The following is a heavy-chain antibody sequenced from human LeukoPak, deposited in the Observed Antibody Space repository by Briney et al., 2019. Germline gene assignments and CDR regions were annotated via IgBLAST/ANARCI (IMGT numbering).Heavy chain of an antibody. J-gene: IGHJ4*02. D-gene: IGHD5-18*01. CDR2: ISWNSGSI. Sequence: PGGSLRLSCAASGFTFDDYAMHWVRQAPGKGLEWVSGISWNSGSIGYADSVKGRFTISRDNAKNSLYLQMNSLRAEDTALYYCARGYSYGHYFDYWGQGTLVTVSS. CDR3: ARGYSYGHYFDY. V-gene: IGHV3-9*01. CDR1: GFTFDDYA.